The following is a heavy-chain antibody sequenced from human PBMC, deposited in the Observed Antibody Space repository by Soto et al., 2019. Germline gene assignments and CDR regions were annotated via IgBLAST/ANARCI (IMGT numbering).Heavy chain of an antibody. V-gene: IGHV1-69*06. CDR3: ARDRSTGGFDS. Sequence: QVQLVQSGAEMKKPESSVNVSCKASGGSISNYGVSWVRQAPGQGLEWMGLIIPIFGTTSYAQKFQSRVTITADKSTSTAYMELNSLRFEDTAVYYCARDRSTGGFDSWGQGTLVIVSS. CDR2: IIPIFGTT. CDR1: GGSISNYG. D-gene: IGHD7-27*01. J-gene: IGHJ4*02.